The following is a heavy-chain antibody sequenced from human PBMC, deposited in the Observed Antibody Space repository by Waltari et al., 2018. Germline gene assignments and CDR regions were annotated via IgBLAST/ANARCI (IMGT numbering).Heavy chain of an antibody. CDR1: AFPFSTYW. J-gene: IGHJ4*02. Sequence: EVQLVESGGGLVQPGGSLRLPCSVPAFPFSTYWVTWVRKASGRGLEGVANINYDGSEKNYVDSVKGRFTISRDNARNSLYLQMNSLRAEDTAVYYCATYRWLGYWGQGTLVTVSS. CDR2: INYDGSEK. V-gene: IGHV3-7*03. CDR3: ATYRWLGY. D-gene: IGHD3-10*01.